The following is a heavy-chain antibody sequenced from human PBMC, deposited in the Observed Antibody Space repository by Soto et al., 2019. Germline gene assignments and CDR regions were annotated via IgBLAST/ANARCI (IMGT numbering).Heavy chain of an antibody. J-gene: IGHJ5*02. D-gene: IGHD3-9*01. CDR1: GGSISSYY. Sequence: SETLSLTCTVSGGSISSYYWSWIRQPPRKGLEWIGYIYYSGSTNYNPSLKSRVTISVDTSKNQFSLKLSSVTAADTAGYYCARARYYDILTGYNWFDPWGQGTLVTVSS. CDR3: ARARYYDILTGYNWFDP. V-gene: IGHV4-59*01. CDR2: IYYSGST.